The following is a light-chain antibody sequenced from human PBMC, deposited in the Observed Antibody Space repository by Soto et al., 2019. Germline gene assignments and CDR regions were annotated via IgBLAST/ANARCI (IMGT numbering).Light chain of an antibody. J-gene: IGKJ5*01. CDR2: DAS. Sequence: EIVLTKSPGTLSLSPGERATLSSRASQSVSYYLAWYQQKPGQAPRLLIYDASNRATGIPARFSGSGSGTDFTLTISSLEPEDFAVYYCQQRSNWPQITFGQGTRLEI. CDR1: QSVSYY. CDR3: QQRSNWPQIT. V-gene: IGKV3-11*01.